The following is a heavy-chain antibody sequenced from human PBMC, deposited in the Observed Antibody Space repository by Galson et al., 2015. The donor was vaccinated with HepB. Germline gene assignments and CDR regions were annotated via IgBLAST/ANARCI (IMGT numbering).Heavy chain of an antibody. V-gene: IGHV3-23*01. CDR1: GFIFKNHA. Sequence: SLRLSCATSGFIFKNHAMTWVRQAPGKGLEWVSSISGSGAFTYYADSVKGRFTISRDNSKNMVHLQMNSLRAEDTAFYYCAEGSVSGSYLPTYFDSWGQGTLVTVSS. J-gene: IGHJ4*02. D-gene: IGHD1-26*01. CDR3: AEGSVSGSYLPTYFDS. CDR2: ISGSGAFT.